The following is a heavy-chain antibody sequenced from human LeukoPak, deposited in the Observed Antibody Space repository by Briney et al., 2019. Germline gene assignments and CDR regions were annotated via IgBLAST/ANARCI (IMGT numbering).Heavy chain of an antibody. V-gene: IGHV3-30*04. CDR3: AKDGDYDPWGYYYGMDV. CDR2: MSYDGVDE. Sequence: GSLRLSCTTTGFTSSIYSMHWVRQAPGKGLEWVAVMSYDGVDEYYADSVKGRFTIFRDNSKDTLYLQMNSLRAEDTAVYYCAKDGDYDPWGYYYGMDVWGQGTTVTVSS. J-gene: IGHJ6*02. CDR1: GFTSSIYS. D-gene: IGHD4-17*01.